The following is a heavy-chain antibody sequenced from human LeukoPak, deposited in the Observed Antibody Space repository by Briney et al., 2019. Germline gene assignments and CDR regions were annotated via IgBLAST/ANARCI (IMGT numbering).Heavy chain of an antibody. Sequence: GALRLSCAASGFTFSSYTMNWVRQAPGKGLEWVSYIGSSSSTIYYADSVKGRFTISRDNAKNSLYLQMNSLRAEDTALYYCARANSRSTMVRGVIIRGWFDPWGQGTLVTVSS. V-gene: IGHV3-48*04. J-gene: IGHJ5*02. CDR1: GFTFSSYT. D-gene: IGHD3-10*01. CDR2: IGSSSSTI. CDR3: ARANSRSTMVRGVIIRGWFDP.